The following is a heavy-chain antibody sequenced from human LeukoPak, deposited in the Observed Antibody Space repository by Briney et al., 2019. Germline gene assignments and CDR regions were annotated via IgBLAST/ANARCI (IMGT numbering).Heavy chain of an antibody. V-gene: IGHV3-49*03. CDR2: IRSKAYGGTT. Sequence: PGGSLRLSCTASGFTFGDYAMSWFRQAPGKGLEWVGFIRSKAYGGTTEYAASVKGRFTISRDDSKSIAYLQMNSLKTEDTAVYYCTRGISSWPYDAFDIWGQGTMVTVSS. J-gene: IGHJ3*02. D-gene: IGHD6-13*01. CDR3: TRGISSWPYDAFDI. CDR1: GFTFGDYA.